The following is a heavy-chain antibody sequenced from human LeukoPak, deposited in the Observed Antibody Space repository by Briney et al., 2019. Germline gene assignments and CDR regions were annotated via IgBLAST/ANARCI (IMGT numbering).Heavy chain of an antibody. D-gene: IGHD3-22*01. J-gene: IGHJ4*02. Sequence: ASVKVSCKASGYSFTGYNLHWVRQAPGQGLEWMGWINPNSGATNYAQNFQGRVTMTRDTSISTAYVDLSSDDTAVYYCARGHYDTSGYYHLDYWGQGTLVTVSS. CDR1: GYSFTGYN. CDR3: ARGHYDTSGYYHLDY. CDR2: INPNSGAT. V-gene: IGHV1-2*02.